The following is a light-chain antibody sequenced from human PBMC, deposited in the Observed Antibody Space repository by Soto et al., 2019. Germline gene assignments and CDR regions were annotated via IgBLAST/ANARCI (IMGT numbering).Light chain of an antibody. CDR1: QSFSNY. Sequence: DIQMTQSPSSVSASVGDRVTITCRTSQSFSNYLAWYQHRPGKAPKLLIYSATVLQSGVPSRFSGSGSGTDFPLTISRLQPEDSATYYCQQTYTIPWTFGQGTKVEIK. CDR3: QQTYTIPWT. V-gene: IGKV1-39*01. J-gene: IGKJ1*01. CDR2: SAT.